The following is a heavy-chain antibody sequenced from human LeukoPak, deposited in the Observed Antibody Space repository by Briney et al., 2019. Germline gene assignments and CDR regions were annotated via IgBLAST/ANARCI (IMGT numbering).Heavy chain of an antibody. J-gene: IGHJ4*02. CDR1: GFTFDDYG. Sequence: GGSLRLSCAASGFTFDDYGMSWVRQAPGKGLEWVSGINWNGGSTGYADSVKGRFTISRDNAKNSPYLQMNSLRAEDTALYYCARNYGSGGYFYFDYWGQGTLVTVSS. D-gene: IGHD3-10*01. CDR3: ARNYGSGGYFYFDY. CDR2: INWNGGST. V-gene: IGHV3-20*04.